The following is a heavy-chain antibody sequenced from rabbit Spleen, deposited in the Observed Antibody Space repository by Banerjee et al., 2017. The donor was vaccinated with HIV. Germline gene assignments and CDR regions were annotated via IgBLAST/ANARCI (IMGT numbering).Heavy chain of an antibody. V-gene: IGHV1S45*01. CDR1: GFSFSSSSY. CDR2: IDTGSSGFT. J-gene: IGHJ3*01. Sequence: QEQLVESGGGLVQPEGSLKLSCTASGFSFSSSSYMCWVRQAPGKGLEWIACIDTGSSGFTYFATWAQGRFTCSKTSSTTVTLQMTRLTAADTATYFCARDTSTSFSSYGMDLWGQGTLVTVS. CDR3: ARDTSTSFSSYGMDL. D-gene: IGHD1-1*01.